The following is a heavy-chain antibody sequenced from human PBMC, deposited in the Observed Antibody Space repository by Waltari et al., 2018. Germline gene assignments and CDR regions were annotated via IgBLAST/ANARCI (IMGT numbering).Heavy chain of an antibody. J-gene: IGHJ3*02. CDR3: ARTGAMVQGTFDI. Sequence: QVQLVESGGGVVQPGRSLRLSCAASGFTFSSYAMHWVRQAPGKGLEWVAVISNDGSNKYYADSVKGRFTISRDNAKNSLYLQMNSLRAEDTAVYYCARTGAMVQGTFDIWGQGTMVTVSS. V-gene: IGHV3-30-3*01. CDR2: ISNDGSNK. CDR1: GFTFSSYA. D-gene: IGHD3-10*01.